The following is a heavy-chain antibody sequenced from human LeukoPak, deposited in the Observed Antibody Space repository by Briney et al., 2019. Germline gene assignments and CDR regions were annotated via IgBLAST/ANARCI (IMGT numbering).Heavy chain of an antibody. CDR2: IYSAGST. D-gene: IGHD3-22*01. Sequence: GGSLRPSCAASGFTVSSNYMSWVRQAPGKGLEWVSVIYSAGSTYYADSVKGRFTISRDISKNTLFLQMNSLRAEDTAVYYCVREYYYDSSGYLQWGQGTMVTVSS. CDR1: GFTVSSNY. V-gene: IGHV3-53*01. CDR3: VREYYYDSSGYLQ. J-gene: IGHJ3*01.